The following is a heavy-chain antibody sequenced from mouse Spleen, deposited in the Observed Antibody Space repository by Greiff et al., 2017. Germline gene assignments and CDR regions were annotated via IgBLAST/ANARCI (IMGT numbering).Heavy chain of an antibody. Sequence: EVQLQQSGAELVKPGASVKLSCTASGFNIKDTYMHWVKQRPEQGLEWIGRIDPANGNTKYDPKFQGKATITADTSSNTAYLQLSSLTSEDTAVYYCARGARYWYFDVWGAGTTVTVSS. CDR1: GFNIKDTY. CDR3: ARGARYWYFDV. J-gene: IGHJ1*01. CDR2: IDPANGNT. V-gene: IGHV14-3*02.